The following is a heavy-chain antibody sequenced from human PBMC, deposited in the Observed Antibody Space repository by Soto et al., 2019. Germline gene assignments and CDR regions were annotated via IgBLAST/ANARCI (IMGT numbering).Heavy chain of an antibody. V-gene: IGHV4-31*03. CDR2: ISYIGTT. Sequence: SETLSLTCTVSGGSISSGGHYWSWNRHRPGKGLECIGYISYIGTTYYDPSLKSRVTISVDTSKNQFSLKLTSVTAADTAVYYCARDKITGLFDYWGQGTLVTVSS. J-gene: IGHJ4*02. D-gene: IGHD2-8*02. CDR1: GGSISSGGHY. CDR3: ARDKITGLFDY.